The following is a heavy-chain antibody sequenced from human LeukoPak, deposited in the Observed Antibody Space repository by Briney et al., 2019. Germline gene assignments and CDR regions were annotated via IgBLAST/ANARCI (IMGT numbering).Heavy chain of an antibody. J-gene: IGHJ5*02. CDR3: ARAETPREGRPNRFDP. Sequence: PSGTLSLTCAVSGGSISSSNWWSWVRQPPGKGLEWIGEIYHSGSTNYNPSLKSRVTISVDKSKNQLSLQLNSVTPEDTAVYYCARAETPREGRPNRFDPWGQGTLVTVSS. V-gene: IGHV4-4*02. CDR2: IYHSGST. D-gene: IGHD1-14*01. CDR1: GGSISSSNW.